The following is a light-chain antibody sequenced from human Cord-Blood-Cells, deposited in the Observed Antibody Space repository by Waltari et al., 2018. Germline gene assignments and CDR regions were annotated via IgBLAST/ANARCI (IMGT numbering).Light chain of an antibody. Sequence: DIVMTQSPDSLAVSLGERATINLKSSQSVLYSSNNKNYLAWYQQKPGQPPKLLIYWASTRESGVPDRFSGSGSGTDFTLTISSLQAEDVAVYYCQQYYSTTLTFGGGTKVEIK. CDR1: QSVLYSSNNKNY. CDR3: QQYYSTTLT. V-gene: IGKV4-1*01. CDR2: WAS. J-gene: IGKJ4*01.